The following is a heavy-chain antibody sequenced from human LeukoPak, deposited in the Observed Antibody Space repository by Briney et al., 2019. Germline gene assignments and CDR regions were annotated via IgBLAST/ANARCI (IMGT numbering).Heavy chain of an antibody. J-gene: IGHJ4*02. D-gene: IGHD3-22*01. Sequence: SETLSLTCAVSGGSISSNSYYWGWIRQPPGKGLEWIGSIYHSGSTYYNPSLKSRVTISVDTSKNQFSLKLSSVTAADTAVYYCARIYPYYYDSSGYYYSEGRVAYYFDYWGQGTLVTVSS. V-gene: IGHV4-39*07. CDR2: IYHSGST. CDR1: GGSISSNSYY. CDR3: ARIYPYYYDSSGYYYSEGRVAYYFDY.